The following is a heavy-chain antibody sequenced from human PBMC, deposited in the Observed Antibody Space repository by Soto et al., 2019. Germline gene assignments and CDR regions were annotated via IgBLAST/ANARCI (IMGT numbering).Heavy chain of an antibody. J-gene: IGHJ4*02. CDR3: AIDPNRAYSYYDPRGPLIDY. V-gene: IGHV1-18*01. Sequence: QVQLVQSGAAVKKPGASVKVSCKASGYTFTSYGISWVRQAPGQGLEWMGWISAYNGNTNYAQKLQGRVTMTTAPSTSTADMELRSLRSDDTAVYYCAIDPNRAYSYYDPRGPLIDYWGQGTLVTVSS. D-gene: IGHD5-12*01. CDR1: GYTFTSYG. CDR2: ISAYNGNT.